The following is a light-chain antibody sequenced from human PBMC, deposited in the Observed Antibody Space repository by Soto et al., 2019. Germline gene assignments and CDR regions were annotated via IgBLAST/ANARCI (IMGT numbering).Light chain of an antibody. CDR1: QTVSSGY. CDR3: QQYGSSPRT. Sequence: EVVFTQSPCTLSLSPGERATLSCRASQTVSSGYLAWYQQKPGQAPRLLIYGASSRATGIPDRFSGSGSGTDFTLTVSRLEPEDFAVYYCQQYGSSPRTLGQGTKVDI. J-gene: IGKJ2*01. CDR2: GAS. V-gene: IGKV3-20*01.